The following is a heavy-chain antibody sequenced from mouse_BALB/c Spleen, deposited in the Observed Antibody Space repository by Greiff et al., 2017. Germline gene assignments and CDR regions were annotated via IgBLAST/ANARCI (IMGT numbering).Heavy chain of an antibody. J-gene: IGHJ4*01. D-gene: IGHD4-1*01. CDR3: VSPLGPGAMDY. CDR1: GFTFNTYA. V-gene: IGHV10-1*02. CDR2: IRSKSNNYAT. Sequence: EVQRVESGGGLVQPKGSLKLSCAASGFTFNTYAMNWVRQAPGKGLEWVARIRSKSNNYATYYADSVKDRFTISRDDSQSMLYLQMNNLKTEDTAMYYCVSPLGPGAMDYWGQGTSVTVSS.